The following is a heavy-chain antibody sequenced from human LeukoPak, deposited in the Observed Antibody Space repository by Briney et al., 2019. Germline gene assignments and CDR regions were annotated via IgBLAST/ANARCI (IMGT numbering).Heavy chain of an antibody. CDR2: ISGSGGST. V-gene: IGHV3-23*01. J-gene: IGHJ4*02. CDR3: ANTKTPLWFGELLPPRY. D-gene: IGHD3-10*01. Sequence: PGGSLRLSCAASGFTFSSYSMNWVRQAPGKGLEWVSAISGSGGSTYYADSVKGRFTISRDNSKNTLYLQMNSLRAEDTAVYYCANTKTPLWFGELLPPRYWGQGTLVTVSS. CDR1: GFTFSSYS.